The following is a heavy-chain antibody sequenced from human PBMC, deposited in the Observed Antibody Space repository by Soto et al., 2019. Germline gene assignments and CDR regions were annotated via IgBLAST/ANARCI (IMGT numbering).Heavy chain of an antibody. CDR1: GGSISSYY. D-gene: IGHD3-22*01. Sequence: SETLSLTCTVSGGSISSYYWSWIRQPPGKGLEWIGYIYYSGSTNYNPSLKSRVTISVDTSKNQFSLNLSSVTAADTAVYYCARRNMIVVGDDAFDIWCQGTMVTVS. V-gene: IGHV4-59*01. CDR2: IYYSGST. CDR3: ARRNMIVVGDDAFDI. J-gene: IGHJ3*02.